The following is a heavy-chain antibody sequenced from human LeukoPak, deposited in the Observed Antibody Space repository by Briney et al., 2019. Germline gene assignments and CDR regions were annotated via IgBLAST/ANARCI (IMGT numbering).Heavy chain of an antibody. V-gene: IGHV4-38-2*02. Sequence: SETLSLTCTVSGYSISSGYYWGWIRQPPGEGLEWIGSIYHSGSTYYNPSLKSRVTISVDTSKNQFSLKLSSVTAADTAVYYCARDPEYSSGYFWGQGTLVTVSS. J-gene: IGHJ4*02. CDR2: IYHSGST. D-gene: IGHD6-19*01. CDR1: GYSISSGYY. CDR3: ARDPEYSSGYF.